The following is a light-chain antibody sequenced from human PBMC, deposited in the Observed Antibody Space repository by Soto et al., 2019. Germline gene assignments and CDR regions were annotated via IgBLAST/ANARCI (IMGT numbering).Light chain of an antibody. CDR3: QKDSSWPLT. Sequence: EIVMTQSPATLAVSPGERVTLSCRASQDIRSSLAWYQQKPGQAPRLLIYGESIRATGVPDTFSGSGSGTEFNLSISSLQSEHLGVYYCQKDSSWPLTCGGGTKVDIK. CDR1: QDIRSS. CDR2: GES. V-gene: IGKV3-15*01. J-gene: IGKJ4*01.